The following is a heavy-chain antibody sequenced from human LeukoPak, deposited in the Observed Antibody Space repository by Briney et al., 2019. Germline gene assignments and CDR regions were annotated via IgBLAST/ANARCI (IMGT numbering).Heavy chain of an antibody. CDR2: IKQDGSEE. CDR1: GFNFNSYW. J-gene: IGHJ4*02. D-gene: IGHD3-22*01. V-gene: IGHV3-7*01. CDR3: ARDPTYYYDSSGYLDY. Sequence: GGSLRLSCAASGFNFNSYWMSWVRQPPGKGLEWVANIKQDGSEEYYVDSVKGRFTISRDNAKNSLILQMNSLRAEDTAVYYCARDPTYYYDSSGYLDYWGQGTLVTVSS.